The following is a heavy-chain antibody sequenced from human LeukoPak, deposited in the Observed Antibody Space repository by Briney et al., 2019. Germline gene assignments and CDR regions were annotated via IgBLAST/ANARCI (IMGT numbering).Heavy chain of an antibody. CDR3: ARVDTAVALDL. CDR1: GFSFSGYA. Sequence: GGSLRLSCAASGFSFSGYAMHWVRQAPGKGLEYVAAISNSGHDTYYANSVRGRFTISRDNSKNTLYLQMGSLRAEDMAVYYCARVDTAVALDLWGLGTLVTVSS. V-gene: IGHV3-64*01. J-gene: IGHJ5*02. D-gene: IGHD2-2*03. CDR2: ISNSGHDT.